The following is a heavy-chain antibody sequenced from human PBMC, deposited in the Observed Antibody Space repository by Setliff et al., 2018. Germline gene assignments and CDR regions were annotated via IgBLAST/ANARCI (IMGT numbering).Heavy chain of an antibody. J-gene: IGHJ4*02. CDR2: IIPTFGTA. D-gene: IGHD3-10*01. V-gene: IGHV1-69*13. CDR3: AARCSSTSCRYYYGSGSSVPFDY. Sequence: GASVKVSCKASGGTFSSYAISWVRQAPGQGLEWMGGIIPTFGTANYAQKFQGRVTITADESTSTAYMELSSLRSEDTAVYYCAARCSSTSCRYYYGSGSSVPFDYWGQGTLVTVSS. CDR1: GGTFSSYA.